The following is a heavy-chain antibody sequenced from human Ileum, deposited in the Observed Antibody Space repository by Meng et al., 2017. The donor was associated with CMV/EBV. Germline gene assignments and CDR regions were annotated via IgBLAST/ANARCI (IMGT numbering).Heavy chain of an antibody. CDR2: INTDTGKP. D-gene: IGHD2-15*01. J-gene: IGHJ4*02. CDR3: ARDIGLRGFDY. CDR1: GYIFTNFA. Sequence: SCKTSGYIFTNFARNWLRQAPGQGLEWVGWINTDTGKPTYAPGFTGRFVFSLDTSVGTAYLHISDLKADDTAVYYCARDIGLRGFDYWGQGTLVTVSS. V-gene: IGHV7-4-1*02.